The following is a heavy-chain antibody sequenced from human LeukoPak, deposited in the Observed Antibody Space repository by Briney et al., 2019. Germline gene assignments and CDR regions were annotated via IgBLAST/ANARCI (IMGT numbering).Heavy chain of an antibody. CDR3: ASQMYYYDSSGYYYGFDY. V-gene: IGHV4-38-2*01. Sequence: PSETLSLTCAVSGYSITSTYWWGWIRQPPGKGLEWIGSIYYSGSTYYNPSLKSRVTISVDTSKNQFSLKLSSVTAADTAVYYCASQMYYYDSSGYYYGFDYWGQGTLVTVSS. D-gene: IGHD3-22*01. J-gene: IGHJ4*02. CDR2: IYYSGST. CDR1: GYSITSTYW.